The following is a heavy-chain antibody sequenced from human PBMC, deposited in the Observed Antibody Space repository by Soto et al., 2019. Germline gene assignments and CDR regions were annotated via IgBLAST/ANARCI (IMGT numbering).Heavy chain of an antibody. CDR3: ARELNTESSAYYSFAF. V-gene: IGHV1-18*01. CDR2: VSTNDDRT. J-gene: IGHJ4*02. Sequence: QVQLVQSGPELKMPGASVKVSCKTSGFTFTAYGLAWLRQAPGQRPEWLGWVSTNDDRTNYAQKFQGRVAMTTDRSTATTSMELRSLRADATAVYYCARELNTESSAYYSFAFWGQGTLVTVSS. CDR1: GFTFTAYG. D-gene: IGHD3-22*01.